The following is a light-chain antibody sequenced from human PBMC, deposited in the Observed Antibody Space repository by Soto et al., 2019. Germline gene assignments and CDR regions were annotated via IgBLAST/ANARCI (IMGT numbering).Light chain of an antibody. CDR2: AAS. Sequence: IQMTHSPASLSASVLYRVTITCLASQGIITHLNWHHQKPGKAPKLLIYAASSLQSGVPSRFSGSGSETDFTLTISSLQPEDFATYSCQQSYSTTWTFGQGTKVDIK. V-gene: IGKV1-39*01. CDR1: QGIITH. CDR3: QQSYSTTWT. J-gene: IGKJ1*01.